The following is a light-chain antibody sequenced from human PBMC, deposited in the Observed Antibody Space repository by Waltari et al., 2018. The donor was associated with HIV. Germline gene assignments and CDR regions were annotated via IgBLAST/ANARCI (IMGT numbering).Light chain of an antibody. CDR3: CSYTSAATWV. V-gene: IGLV2-14*01. Sequence: QSALTQPASVSGSRGQSITISCTGTNRDIGSYDLVSWYQQHPGAAPKLIIYEVSYRPSGVSDRFSGSKSINAASLTISGLQADDEADYYCCSYTSAATWVFGGGTKVTVL. CDR1: NRDIGSYDL. CDR2: EVS. J-gene: IGLJ3*02.